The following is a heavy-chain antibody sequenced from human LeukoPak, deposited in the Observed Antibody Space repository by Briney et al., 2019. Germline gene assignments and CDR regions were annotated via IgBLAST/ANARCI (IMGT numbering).Heavy chain of an antibody. V-gene: IGHV3-11*06. CDR1: GFTFSDYY. Sequence: GGSLRLSCAASGFTFSDYYMSWIRQAPGKGLEWVSSISSSSSYIYYADSVKGRFTISRDNAKNSLYLQMNSLRAEDTAVYYCARDPQGYCTNGVCWYFDLWGRGTLVTVFS. J-gene: IGHJ2*01. CDR3: ARDPQGYCTNGVCWYFDL. CDR2: ISSSSSYI. D-gene: IGHD2-8*01.